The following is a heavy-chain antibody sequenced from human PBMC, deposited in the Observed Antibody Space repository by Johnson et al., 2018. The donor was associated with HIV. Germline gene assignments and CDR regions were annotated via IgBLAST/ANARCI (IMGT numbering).Heavy chain of an antibody. V-gene: IGHV3-30*14. J-gene: IGHJ3*02. D-gene: IGHD6-13*01. CDR1: GFTFSDYY. CDR3: ARDFRYSSSWYDAFDI. CDR2: VSYDGSNK. Sequence: QVQLVESGGGLVQPGGSLRLSCAASGFTFSDYYMSWIRQAPGKGLEWVAVVSYDGSNKYLADSVKGRFTISRDNSKNTLYLQMNSLRAEDTALYYCARDFRYSSSWYDAFDIWGQGTMVTVSS.